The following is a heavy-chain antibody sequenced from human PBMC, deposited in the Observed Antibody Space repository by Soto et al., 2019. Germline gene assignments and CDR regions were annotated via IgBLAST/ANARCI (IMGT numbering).Heavy chain of an antibody. CDR3: FFQAEDGIPGYLPVSAFLINRSSDL. Sequence: KGLEWVSVIHSDGSTDYADSVKGRFTISRDNSKNTLYLQLNSLKAEDTAVYYFFFQAEDGIPGYLPVSAFLINRSSDL. CDR2: IHSDGST. V-gene: IGHV3-66*01. D-gene: IGHD3-9*01. J-gene: IGHJ2*01.